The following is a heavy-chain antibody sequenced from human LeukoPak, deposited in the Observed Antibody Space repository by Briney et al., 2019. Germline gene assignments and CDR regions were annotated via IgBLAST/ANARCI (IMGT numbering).Heavy chain of an antibody. J-gene: IGHJ4*02. V-gene: IGHV3-66*01. CDR1: TFTVSDKY. D-gene: IGHD4-23*01. Sequence: GGSLRLSCAASTFTVSDKYMSWVRQAPGKELEWVSVIYSDGTTYYADSVKGRFTISRDNSKNTLYLQMNSLRAEDTAVYYCARDLTYGGKRGYYFDYWGQGTLVTVSS. CDR2: IYSDGTT. CDR3: ARDLTYGGKRGYYFDY.